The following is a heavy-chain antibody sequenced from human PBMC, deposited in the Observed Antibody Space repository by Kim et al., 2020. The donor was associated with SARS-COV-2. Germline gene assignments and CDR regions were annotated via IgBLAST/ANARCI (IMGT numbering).Heavy chain of an antibody. D-gene: IGHD2-15*01. CDR3: ARGGGNFDV. Sequence: YVDSVKGRFTISRDNAKTSLSLQMNSLRAEDTAVYYCARGGGNFDVWGQGTLVTVSS. V-gene: IGHV3-7*01. J-gene: IGHJ4*02.